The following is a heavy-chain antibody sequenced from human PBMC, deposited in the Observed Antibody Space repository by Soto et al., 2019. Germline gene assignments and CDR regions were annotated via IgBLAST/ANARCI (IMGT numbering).Heavy chain of an antibody. CDR2: INPNSGGT. J-gene: IGHJ6*02. Sequence: GASVKVSCKASGYALTGYYMHWVRQATEQGLEWMGWINPNSGGTNYAQKFQDWVTMTRDTSISTAYMELRRLRSDDTAVYYCARDQLAVAGNDYYYGMDVWGQGTTVTVSS. CDR1: GYALTGYY. D-gene: IGHD6-19*01. CDR3: ARDQLAVAGNDYYYGMDV. V-gene: IGHV1-2*04.